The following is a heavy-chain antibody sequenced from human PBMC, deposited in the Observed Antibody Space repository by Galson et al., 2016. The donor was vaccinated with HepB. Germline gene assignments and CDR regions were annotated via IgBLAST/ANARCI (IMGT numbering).Heavy chain of an antibody. CDR3: VWGSYFID. CDR1: GFNFSSHA. Sequence: SLRLSCAASGFNFSSHAMHWVRQAPGKGLEWVAVMSHDGSDKYQVDSVKGRFTISRDNSKNTLYLQMNSLRVEDTAVYYCVWGSYFIDWGQGTLVTVSS. D-gene: IGHD1-26*01. J-gene: IGHJ4*02. CDR2: MSHDGSDK. V-gene: IGHV3-30*03.